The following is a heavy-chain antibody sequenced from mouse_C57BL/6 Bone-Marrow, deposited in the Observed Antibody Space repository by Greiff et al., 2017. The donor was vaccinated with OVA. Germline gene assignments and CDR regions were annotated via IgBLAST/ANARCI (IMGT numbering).Heavy chain of an antibody. J-gene: IGHJ3*01. D-gene: IGHD4-1*01. CDR3: ARLPGTFAY. V-gene: IGHV1-4*02. CDR1: GYTFTSYT. CDR2: INPSSGYT. Sequence: LEESAADLARPGASVKMSCKASGYTFTSYTMHWVKQRPGQGLEWIGYINPSSGYTEYNQKFKDKTTLTADKSSSTAYMQLSSLTSEDSAVYYCARLPGTFAYWGQGTLVTVSA.